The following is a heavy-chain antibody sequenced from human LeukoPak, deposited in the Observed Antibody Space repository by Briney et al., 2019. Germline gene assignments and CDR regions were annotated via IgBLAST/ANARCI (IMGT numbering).Heavy chain of an antibody. D-gene: IGHD4-11*01. Sequence: PSETLSLTCAVYGGSFSGYYWSWIRQPPGKGLEWIGYIYYSGSTNYNPSLKSRVTISVDTSKNQFSLKLNSVTAADTAVYYCARHLDYSKNYYYGMDVWGQGTTVTVSS. CDR1: GGSFSGYY. CDR3: ARHLDYSKNYYYGMDV. J-gene: IGHJ6*02. V-gene: IGHV4-59*08. CDR2: IYYSGST.